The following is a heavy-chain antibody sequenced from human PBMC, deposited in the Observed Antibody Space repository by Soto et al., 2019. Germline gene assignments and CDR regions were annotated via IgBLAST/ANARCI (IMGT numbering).Heavy chain of an antibody. D-gene: IGHD3-10*01. V-gene: IGHV1-3*04. CDR3: AGQRGRDIPTWGSGRPDNWFEP. CDR2: INTDSGQT. Sequence: VQLVQSGAEVKKPGASVTVSCKASGYTFTTYSVHWVRQAPGQSLEWRGWINTDSGQTEYAQKFQGRVTNTRDPSATTLHMEPRNLGSEDTAKYYCAGQRGRDIPTWGSGRPDNWFEPWGQGTLVTVSS. J-gene: IGHJ5*02. CDR1: GYTFTTYS.